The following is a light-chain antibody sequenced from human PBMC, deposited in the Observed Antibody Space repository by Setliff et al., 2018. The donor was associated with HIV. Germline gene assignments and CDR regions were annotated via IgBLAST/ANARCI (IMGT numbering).Light chain of an antibody. V-gene: IGLV2-14*01. J-gene: IGLJ1*01. CDR1: SSDVGNYNY. CDR2: EVT. CDR3: SSYTTNTTFV. Sequence: QSVLTQPASVSGSPGQSITVSCTGTSSDVGNYNYVSWYQQHPGKAPKLMIYEVTYRPSGVSNRFSGSKSGNTASLTISGLQAEDEADYYCSSYTTNTTFVFGTGTKV.